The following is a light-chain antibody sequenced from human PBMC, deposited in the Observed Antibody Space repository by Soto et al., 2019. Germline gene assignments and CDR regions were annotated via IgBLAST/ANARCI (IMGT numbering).Light chain of an antibody. J-gene: IGKJ2*01. CDR3: MQGIHTYP. Sequence: DIVMTQSPLSLPVTPGEPASISCRSSQSLLHSNGYNSLDWYLQKPGQSPQLLIYLGSNRASGVPDRFSGSGSDTDFTLNSRRVEGEDVGVCYCMQGIHTYPFGQGTKREIK. V-gene: IGKV2-28*01. CDR2: LGS. CDR1: QSLLHSNGYNS.